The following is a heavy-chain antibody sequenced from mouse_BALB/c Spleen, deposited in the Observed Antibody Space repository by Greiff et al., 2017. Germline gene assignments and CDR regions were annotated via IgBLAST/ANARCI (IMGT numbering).Heavy chain of an antibody. CDR2: INPYNDGT. CDR3: AREGYGNYEEGTWFAY. J-gene: IGHJ3*01. Sequence: EVQLQQSGPELVKPGASVKMSCKASGYTFTSYVMHWVKQKPGQGLEWIGYINPYNDGTKYNEKFKGKATLTSDKSSSTAYMELSSLTSEDSAVYYCAREGYGNYEEGTWFAYWGQGTLVTVSA. D-gene: IGHD2-1*01. V-gene: IGHV1-14*01. CDR1: GYTFTSYV.